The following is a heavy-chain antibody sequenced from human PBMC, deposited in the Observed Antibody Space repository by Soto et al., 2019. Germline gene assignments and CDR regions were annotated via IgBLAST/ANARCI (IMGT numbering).Heavy chain of an antibody. D-gene: IGHD3-10*01. J-gene: IGHJ6*02. CDR2: ISSSGSTI. Sequence: EVQLVESGGGLVQPGGSLRLSCAASGFTFSSYEMNWVRQAPGKGLEWVSYISSSGSTIYYADSVKGRFTISRDNAKNSLYLQMNSLRAEDTAVYYCAREPIYGTNCLCYYYGMDVCVQGTTITVSS. CDR1: GFTFSSYE. CDR3: AREPIYGTNCLCYYYGMDV. V-gene: IGHV3-48*03.